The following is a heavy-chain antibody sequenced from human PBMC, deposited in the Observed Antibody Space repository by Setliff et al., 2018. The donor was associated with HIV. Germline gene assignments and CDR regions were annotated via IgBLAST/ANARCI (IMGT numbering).Heavy chain of an antibody. J-gene: IGHJ2*01. D-gene: IGHD4-17*01. CDR2: IIPIFGTR. Sequence: SVKVSCKASGGTFSSYGISWVRQAPGQGLEWIGGIIPIFGTRNYAQKFQGRVTITADESTNTVYMELTGLRPEDTAVYYCATGPTMVTSKGFWFFDLWGRGTLVTVSS. CDR3: ATGPTMVTSKGFWFFDL. CDR1: GGTFSSYG. V-gene: IGHV1-69*13.